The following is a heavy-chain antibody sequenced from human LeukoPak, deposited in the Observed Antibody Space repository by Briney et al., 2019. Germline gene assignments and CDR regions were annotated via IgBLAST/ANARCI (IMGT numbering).Heavy chain of an antibody. CDR1: GGSISSYY. D-gene: IGHD2-15*01. Sequence: SETLSLTCTVSGGSISSYYWSWIRQPAGKGLEWIGRIHTSWSTYYNPSLKSRVTMSVDTSKNQFSLELSSVTAADTAVYYCARDTRPGYYYMDVWGKGTTVTVSS. CDR2: IHTSWST. J-gene: IGHJ6*03. CDR3: ARDTRPGYYYMDV. V-gene: IGHV4-4*07.